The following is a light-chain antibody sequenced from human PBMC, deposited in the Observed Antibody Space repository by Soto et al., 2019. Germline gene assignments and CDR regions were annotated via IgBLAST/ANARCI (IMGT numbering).Light chain of an antibody. J-gene: IGLJ1*01. V-gene: IGLV2-8*01. CDR2: EVT. Sequence: QSVLTQPPSASGSPGQSVTISCTGTSSDVGGYNFVSWYQQYPGKAPKLIIYEVTKRPSGVPDRFSGSKSGNTASLTVSGLQTDDEADYYCSSYGGSNHFVFGTGTKVTVL. CDR1: SSDVGGYNF. CDR3: SSYGGSNHFV.